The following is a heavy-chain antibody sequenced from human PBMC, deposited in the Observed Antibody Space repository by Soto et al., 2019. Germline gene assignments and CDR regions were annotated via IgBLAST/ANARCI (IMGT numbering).Heavy chain of an antibody. CDR1: GDSFTNFW. Sequence: EVQLVQSGAEVKKPGESLKISCKASGDSFTNFWIGWVRQMPGKGLEWMGIIYPGDSDTRYSPSFQGQVTISADKSISTAYLQWSSLKASDTAIYYCAKRPIGPGCSNVSCFRYYFDSWGQGTLITVSS. CDR2: IYPGDSDT. D-gene: IGHD2-2*01. V-gene: IGHV5-51*03. CDR3: AKRPIGPGCSNVSCFRYYFDS. J-gene: IGHJ4*02.